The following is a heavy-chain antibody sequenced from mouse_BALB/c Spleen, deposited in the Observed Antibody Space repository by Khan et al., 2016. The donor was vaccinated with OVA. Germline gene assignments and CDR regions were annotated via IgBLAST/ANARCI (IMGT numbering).Heavy chain of an antibody. D-gene: IGHD3-3*01. V-gene: IGHV3-2*02. J-gene: IGHJ3*01. CDR3: AKGRTY. CDR1: GYSITSDYA. Sequence: EVQLVESGPGLVKPSQSLSLTCTVTGYSITSDYAWNWIRQFPGNKLEWMGYISYSGRTSYTPSLKSRISVTRDTSKNQFFLQLTSVTTEDTATYYCAKGRTYWGQGTLVTVSA. CDR2: ISYSGRT.